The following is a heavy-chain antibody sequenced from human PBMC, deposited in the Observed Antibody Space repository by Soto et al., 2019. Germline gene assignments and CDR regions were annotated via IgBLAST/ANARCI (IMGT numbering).Heavy chain of an antibody. Sequence: SDALSLTCIVSGGSISSYYWSWIRQPAGKGLEWIGRIYTSGSTNYNPSLKSRVTMSVDTSKNQFSLKLSSVTAADTAVYYCARSTDYGDDYWGQGTLLTVSS. CDR3: ARSTDYGDDY. D-gene: IGHD4-17*01. CDR1: GGSISSYY. V-gene: IGHV4-4*07. CDR2: IYTSGST. J-gene: IGHJ4*02.